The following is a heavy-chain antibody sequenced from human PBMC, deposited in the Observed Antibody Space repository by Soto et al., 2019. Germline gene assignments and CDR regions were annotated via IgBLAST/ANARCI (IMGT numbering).Heavy chain of an antibody. D-gene: IGHD6-13*01. CDR3: ATPYSTAAGTGYYYYGMDV. J-gene: IGHJ6*02. CDR1: GYTLTELS. CDR2: FDPEDGET. V-gene: IGHV1-24*01. Sequence: ASVKVSCKVSGYTLTELSMHWVRQAPGKGLEWMGGFDPEDGETIYAQKFQGRVTMTEDTSTDTAYMELSSLRSEDTAVYYCATPYSTAAGTGYYYYGMDVWGQGTTVTVSS.